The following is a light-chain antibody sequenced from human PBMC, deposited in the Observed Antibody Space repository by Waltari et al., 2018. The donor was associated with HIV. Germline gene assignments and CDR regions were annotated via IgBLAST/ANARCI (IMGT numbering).Light chain of an antibody. CDR2: RNN. CDR1: SSNIGRNY. Sequence: QSVMTQPPSASGTPGQRVPIPCSGSSSNIGRNYVNRYQQPPGTTPKLLIYRNNQRPSGVPDRFSGSKSGTSASLAISGLRSEDEADYYCAAWDDSLSGSWVFGGGTQVTVL. J-gene: IGLJ3*02. V-gene: IGLV1-47*01. CDR3: AAWDDSLSGSWV.